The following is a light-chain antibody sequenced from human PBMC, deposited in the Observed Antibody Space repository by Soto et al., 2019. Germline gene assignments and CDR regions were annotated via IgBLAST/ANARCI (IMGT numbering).Light chain of an antibody. CDR3: QQYVSSPT. CDR2: GVS. Sequence: IVPTQSPGTLCLSPREIATLSCTASQSISSRYLAWYQQKPGRAPSLLMYGVSSRATGTPDRFSGSGSGTDFTLTFSRLEPEDFAVYHCQQYVSSPTYGQGAKVDI. V-gene: IGKV3-20*01. J-gene: IGKJ1*01. CDR1: QSISSRY.